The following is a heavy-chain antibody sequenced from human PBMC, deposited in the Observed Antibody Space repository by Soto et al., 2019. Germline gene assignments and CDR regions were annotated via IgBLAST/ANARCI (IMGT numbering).Heavy chain of an antibody. CDR2: IRSKAYGGTT. V-gene: IGHV3-49*03. CDR1: RFTFGDYA. J-gene: IGHJ4*02. Sequence: PGGSLRLSCTASRFTFGDYAMSWFRQAPGKGLEWVGFIRSKAYGGTTEYAASVKGRFTISRDDSKSIAYLQMNSLKTADTAVYYCSRRGTAMVLFDYLGQGTLVIVCS. CDR3: SRRGTAMVLFDY. D-gene: IGHD5-18*01.